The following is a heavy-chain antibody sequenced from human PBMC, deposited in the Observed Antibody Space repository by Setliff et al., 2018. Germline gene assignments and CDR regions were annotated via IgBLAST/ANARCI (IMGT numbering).Heavy chain of an antibody. CDR2: INIGGGSA. CDR1: GYTFTSYY. Sequence: ASVKVSCKASGYTFTSYYMYWLRQAPGQGPEWMGTINIGGGSASYAQKFQDRVTMTRDTSTSTVYLEMSSLQTEDTALYYCTRVTHGLAAPEDYWGQGTLVTVSS. J-gene: IGHJ4*02. CDR3: TRVTHGLAAPEDY. D-gene: IGHD2-15*01. V-gene: IGHV1-46*03.